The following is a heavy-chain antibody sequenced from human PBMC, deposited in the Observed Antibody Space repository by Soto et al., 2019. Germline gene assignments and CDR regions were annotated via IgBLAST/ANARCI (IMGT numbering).Heavy chain of an antibody. Sequence: RGSLVLSCASSDFIFSNFGMHWVRQAPGRGLDWVAVIWYDGTNEYYADSVKGRFTISKDNSKNTLYLQMKSLRAEDTAVYYCARDDIPGIAVSTYGMDVWGQGTTVTVSS. CDR3: ARDDIPGIAVSTYGMDV. D-gene: IGHD6-19*01. CDR2: IWYDGTNE. V-gene: IGHV3-33*01. J-gene: IGHJ6*01. CDR1: DFIFSNFG.